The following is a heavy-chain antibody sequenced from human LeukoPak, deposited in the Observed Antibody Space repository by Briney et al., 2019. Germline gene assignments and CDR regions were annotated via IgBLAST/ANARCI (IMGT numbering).Heavy chain of an antibody. Sequence: PGGSLRLSCAASGFTFSSYSMNWVRQAPGKGLEWVSSISSSSSYIYYADSVKGRFTISRDNAKNSLYLQMNSLRAEDTAVYYCARDGGKGYYYGMDVWGQGTTVTVSS. J-gene: IGHJ6*02. CDR3: ARDGGKGYYYGMDV. CDR2: ISSSSSYI. V-gene: IGHV3-21*01. CDR1: GFTFSSYS. D-gene: IGHD2-15*01.